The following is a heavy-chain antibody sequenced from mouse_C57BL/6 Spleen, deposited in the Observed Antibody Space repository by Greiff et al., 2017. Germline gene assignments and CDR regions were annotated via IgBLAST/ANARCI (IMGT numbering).Heavy chain of an antibody. Sequence: EVMLVESGGGLVKPGGSLKLSCAASGFTFSSYAMSWVRQTPEKRLEWVATISDGGSYTYYPDNVKGRFTISRDNAKNNLYLQMSHLKSEDTAMYYCARDGGYDEDYYAMDYWGQGTSVTVSS. CDR2: ISDGGSYT. CDR1: GFTFSSYA. V-gene: IGHV5-4*01. J-gene: IGHJ4*01. D-gene: IGHD2-2*01. CDR3: ARDGGYDEDYYAMDY.